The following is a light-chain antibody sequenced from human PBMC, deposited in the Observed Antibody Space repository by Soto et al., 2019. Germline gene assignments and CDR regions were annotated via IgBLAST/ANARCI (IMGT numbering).Light chain of an antibody. Sequence: EIVLTQSPATLSLSPGERATLSCRASQYVSTYLAWYQQKPGQAPRLLIYDASNRATGIPARFSGSVSGTDFTLTISSLAHEDFAVYYCQQRGAFGQGTRLEIK. J-gene: IGKJ5*01. CDR3: QQRGA. V-gene: IGKV3-11*01. CDR2: DAS. CDR1: QYVSTY.